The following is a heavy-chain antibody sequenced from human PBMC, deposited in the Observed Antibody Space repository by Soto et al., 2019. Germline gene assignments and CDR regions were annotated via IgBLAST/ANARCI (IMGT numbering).Heavy chain of an antibody. D-gene: IGHD2-15*01. CDR1: GVSVSTNTQY. CDR2: IYYGGRT. CDR3: VRDSRTGCSSINCYMH. V-gene: IGHV4-39*02. J-gene: IGHJ4*02. Sequence: KPSETLSLTCTVSGVSVSTNTQYWGWIRQSPGKGLEWIGSIYYGGRTYYNPSLKSRVTISVDKSKNQFSLKLSSVTAADTAVYYCVRDSRTGCSSINCYMHWGQGTLVTVSS.